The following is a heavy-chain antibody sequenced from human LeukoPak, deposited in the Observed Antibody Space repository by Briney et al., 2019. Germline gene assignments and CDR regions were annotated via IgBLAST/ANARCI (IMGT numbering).Heavy chain of an antibody. D-gene: IGHD2-15*01. Sequence: SETLSLTCTVSGGSISSSSYYWGWIRQPPGKGLEWLGSIYYSGSTYYNPSLKSRVTISVDTSKNQFSLKLSSVTAADTAVYYCARTHCSGGSCYLFLGVGEFDYWGQGTLVTVSS. CDR3: ARTHCSGGSCYLFLGVGEFDY. V-gene: IGHV4-39*07. CDR1: GGSISSSSYY. J-gene: IGHJ4*02. CDR2: IYYSGST.